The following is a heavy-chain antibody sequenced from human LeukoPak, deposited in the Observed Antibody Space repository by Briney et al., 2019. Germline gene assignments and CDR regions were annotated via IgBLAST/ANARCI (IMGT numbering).Heavy chain of an antibody. V-gene: IGHV3-30*18. CDR1: GFTFSSYG. CDR2: ISYDGSNK. J-gene: IGHJ4*02. D-gene: IGHD2-2*01. Sequence: GRSLRLSCAASGFTFSSYGIHWVRQAPGKGLEWVAVISYDGSNKYYVDSVKRRFTISRDNSKNTLYLQMNSLRAEDTAVYYCAKSASSYCSSTSCLKYYFDYWGQGTLVTVSS. CDR3: AKSASSYCSSTSCLKYYFDY.